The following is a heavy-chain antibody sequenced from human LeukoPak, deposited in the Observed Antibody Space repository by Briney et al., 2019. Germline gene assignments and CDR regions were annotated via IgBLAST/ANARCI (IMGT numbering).Heavy chain of an antibody. V-gene: IGHV3-7*01. D-gene: IGHD2/OR15-2a*01. J-gene: IGHJ4*02. CDR3: ARGGTRSPID. Sequence: PGGSLRLSCAASGFTFSTNWTIWLRQAPEKGLEWVANIKEDGSATYYVDSVKGRFTISRDNAKNSQYLQMNSLRAEDTAIYYCARGGTRSPIDWGPGTLVTVSS. CDR2: IKEDGSAT. CDR1: GFTFSTNW.